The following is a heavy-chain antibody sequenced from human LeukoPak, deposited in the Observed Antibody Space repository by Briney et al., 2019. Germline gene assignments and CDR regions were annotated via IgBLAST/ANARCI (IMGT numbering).Heavy chain of an antibody. CDR3: ARDGGYTYSNKNYYYMDV. CDR2: ISWDGGST. CDR1: GFTFDDYA. D-gene: IGHD4-11*01. J-gene: IGHJ6*03. Sequence: GGSLRLSCAASGFTFDDYAMHWVRQAPGKGLEWVSLISWDGGSTYYADSVKGRFTISRDNAKNSLYLQMNSLRAEDTAVYYCARDGGYTYSNKNYYYMDVWGKGTTVTVSS. V-gene: IGHV3-43D*03.